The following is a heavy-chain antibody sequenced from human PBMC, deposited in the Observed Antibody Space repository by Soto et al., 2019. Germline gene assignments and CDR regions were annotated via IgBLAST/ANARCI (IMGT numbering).Heavy chain of an antibody. D-gene: IGHD6-6*01. CDR1: GFTFSSYF. CDR2: ISYDGSNK. J-gene: IGHJ5*02. Sequence: PGGSLRLSCAASGFTFSSYFMHWVRQAPGKGLEWVAVISYDGSNKYYADSVKGRFTISRDNSKNTLYLQMNSLRAEDTAVYYCAKEVAARPLHNWFDPWGQGTLVTVSS. V-gene: IGHV3-30*18. CDR3: AKEVAARPLHNWFDP.